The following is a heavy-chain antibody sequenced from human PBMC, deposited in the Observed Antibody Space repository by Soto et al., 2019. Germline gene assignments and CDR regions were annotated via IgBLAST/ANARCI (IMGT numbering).Heavy chain of an antibody. V-gene: IGHV1-2*02. CDR1: GYTFTGYY. J-gene: IGHJ4*02. Sequence: QVHLVQSGAEVKKAGASVKVSCKASGYTFTGYYIHWVRQAPGQGFEWVGWINPSTGGTSYAQKFQGRVTVTRDTSISTAYIELTRLRSNDTAVYYCARDLGGLGDPFDNWGQGTRVTVFS. D-gene: IGHD3-16*01. CDR3: ARDLGGLGDPFDN. CDR2: INPSTGGT.